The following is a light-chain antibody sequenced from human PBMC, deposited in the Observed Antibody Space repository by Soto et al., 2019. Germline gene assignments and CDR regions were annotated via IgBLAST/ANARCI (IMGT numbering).Light chain of an antibody. J-gene: IGLJ2*01. CDR2: EVS. CDR3: SSCTSSSTPV. Sequence: QSVLTQPASVSGSPGQSITISCTGTSSDVGGYNYVSWYQQHPGKAPKLMIYEVSNRPSGVSNRFSGSKSGNTASLTISGLQAEDEADYYCSSCTSSSTPVFGGGTKLTVL. V-gene: IGLV2-14*01. CDR1: SSDVGGYNY.